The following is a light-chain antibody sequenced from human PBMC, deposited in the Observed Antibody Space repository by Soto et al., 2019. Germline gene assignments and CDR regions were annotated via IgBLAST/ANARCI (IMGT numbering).Light chain of an antibody. CDR2: GAS. CDR1: QSVSSN. CDR3: QQYNNWLTWT. Sequence: ERATLSCRASQSVSSNLAWYQQKPGQAPRLLIYGASTRATGIPARFSGSGSGTEFTLTISSLQSEDFAVYYCQQYNNWLTWTFGQGTKVDIK. V-gene: IGKV3-15*01. J-gene: IGKJ1*01.